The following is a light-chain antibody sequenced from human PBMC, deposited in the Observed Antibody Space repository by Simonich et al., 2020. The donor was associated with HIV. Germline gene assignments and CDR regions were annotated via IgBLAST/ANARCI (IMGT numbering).Light chain of an antibody. Sequence: EIVMTQSPATLSVSPGERATLSCRASQSVSRKLAWYQQRLGQAPRLLIYGASTRATGIPARFSGSGSGTDFTLTISSLEPEDFAVYYCQQRSNWPPEVTFGQGTRLEIK. CDR1: QSVSRK. J-gene: IGKJ5*01. CDR3: QQRSNWPPEVT. V-gene: IGKV3-15*01. CDR2: GAS.